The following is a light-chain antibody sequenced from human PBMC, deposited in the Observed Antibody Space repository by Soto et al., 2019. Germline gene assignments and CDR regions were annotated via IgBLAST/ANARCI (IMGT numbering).Light chain of an antibody. Sequence: DIQMTQSPSTLHASVGDRVTITCRASQSISSWLAWYQQKPGKAPKLLIYKASSLESGVPSRFSGSGSGTEVTLTISSLQPDDFSTYYCQQYNSYLYTFGQGTKREIK. CDR3: QQYNSYLYT. J-gene: IGKJ2*01. CDR2: KAS. CDR1: QSISSW. V-gene: IGKV1-5*03.